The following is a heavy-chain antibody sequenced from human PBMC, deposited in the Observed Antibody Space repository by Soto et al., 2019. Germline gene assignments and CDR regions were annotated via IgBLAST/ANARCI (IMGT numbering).Heavy chain of an antibody. CDR2: IIPIFGTA. CDR1: GGTFSSYA. D-gene: IGHD2-2*01. V-gene: IGHV1-69*06. CDR3: ARARVIVVVPAAAGWDY. J-gene: IGHJ4*02. Sequence: QVQLVQSGAEVKKPGSSVKVYCKASGGTFSSYAISWVRQAPGQGLEWMGGIIPIFGTANYAQKFQGRVTITADKSTSTAYRELSSLRSEDTAVYYCARARVIVVVPAAAGWDYWGQGTLVTVSS.